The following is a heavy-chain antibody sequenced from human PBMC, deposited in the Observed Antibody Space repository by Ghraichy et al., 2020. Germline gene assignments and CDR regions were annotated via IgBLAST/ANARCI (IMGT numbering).Heavy chain of an antibody. J-gene: IGHJ2*01. V-gene: IGHV3-23*01. Sequence: LSLTCAASGFTFSSYAMSWVRQAPGKGLEWVSAISGSGGSTYYADSVKGRFTISRDNSKNTLYLQMNSLRAEDTAVYYCAKDTTVVNRYFDLWGRGTLVTVSS. D-gene: IGHD4-23*01. CDR2: ISGSGGST. CDR3: AKDTTVVNRYFDL. CDR1: GFTFSSYA.